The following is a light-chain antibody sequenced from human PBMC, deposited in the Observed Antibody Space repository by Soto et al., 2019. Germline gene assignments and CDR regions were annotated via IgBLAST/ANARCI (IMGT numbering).Light chain of an antibody. CDR1: QSVSSY. Sequence: EIVLTQSPATLSLSPGARATLSCRASQSVSSYLAWYQQKPGQAPRLLIYDASNRVTGIPARFSGSGSGTNFTLTISSLEPEDFAVYYCQQRSNWPRTFGQGTKVDIK. CDR3: QQRSNWPRT. CDR2: DAS. J-gene: IGKJ1*01. V-gene: IGKV3-11*01.